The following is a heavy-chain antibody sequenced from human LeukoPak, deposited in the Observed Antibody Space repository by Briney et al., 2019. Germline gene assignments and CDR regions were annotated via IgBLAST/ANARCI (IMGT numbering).Heavy chain of an antibody. D-gene: IGHD2-15*01. CDR1: GGTFSSYA. CDR3: ARDGGRSRDSARKPLDY. V-gene: IGHV1-46*01. Sequence: GASVKVSCKASGGTFSSYAISWVRQAPGQGLEWMGIINPSGGSTSYAQKFQGRVTMTRDTSTSTVYMELSSLRSEDTAVYYCARDGGRSRDSARKPLDYWAREPWSPSPQ. J-gene: IGHJ4*02. CDR2: INPSGGST.